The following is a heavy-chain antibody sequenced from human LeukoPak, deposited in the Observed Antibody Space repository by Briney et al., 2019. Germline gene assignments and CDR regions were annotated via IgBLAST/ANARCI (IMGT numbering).Heavy chain of an antibody. J-gene: IGHJ5*02. CDR2: INHSGST. V-gene: IGHV4-34*01. CDR1: GGSFSGYY. D-gene: IGHD3-3*01. CDR3: ARRFGMVIIYSTGWFDP. Sequence: PSETLSLTCAVYGGSFSGYYWSWIRQPPGKGLEWIGEINHSGSTNYNPSLKSRVTISVDTSKNQFSLKLSSVTAADTAVYYCARRFGMVIIYSTGWFDPWGQGTLVTVSS.